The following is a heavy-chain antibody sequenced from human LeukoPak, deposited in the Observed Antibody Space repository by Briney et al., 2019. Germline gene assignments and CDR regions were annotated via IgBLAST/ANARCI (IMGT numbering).Heavy chain of an antibody. CDR3: AREDYYGSGNYVAWGGAFDV. Sequence: PGGSLRLSCAASGFPFSSYWMTWVRQAPGKGLEWVANIKQDGDGKYYVDSVKGRFTISRDNAKNSLYLQMNSLRAEDTAVYYCAREDYYGSGNYVAWGGAFDVWGQGTTVTVSS. V-gene: IGHV3-7*01. CDR2: IKQDGDGK. CDR1: GFPFSSYW. D-gene: IGHD3-10*01. J-gene: IGHJ3*01.